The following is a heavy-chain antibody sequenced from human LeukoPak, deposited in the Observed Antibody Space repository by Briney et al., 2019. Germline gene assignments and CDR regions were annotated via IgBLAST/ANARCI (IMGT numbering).Heavy chain of an antibody. D-gene: IGHD5-18*01. CDR1: GYTFSSYW. CDR3: ARGVDTAMVRFDY. CDR2: IKQDGSEK. Sequence: GRSLRLFCAASGYTFSSYWMSWVRQAPGKGLEWVANIKQDGSEKYYVDSVKGRFTISRDNAKNSLYLQMNSLRAEDTAVYYCARGVDTAMVRFDYWGQGTLVTVSS. V-gene: IGHV3-7*01. J-gene: IGHJ4*02.